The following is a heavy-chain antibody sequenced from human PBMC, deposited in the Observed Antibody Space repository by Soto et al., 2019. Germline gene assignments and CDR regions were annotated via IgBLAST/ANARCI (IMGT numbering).Heavy chain of an antibody. J-gene: IGHJ5*01. D-gene: IGHD6-19*01. CDR1: GFTFSTYS. V-gene: IGHV3-21*01. CDR3: ARGLSSGWFDF. Sequence: VQLVESGGGLVKPGGSLRVSCAASGFTFSTYSMNWFRQAPGKGLEWVSSISSTSKYIYYADSVKGRFTISRDNAKKSLYLQMNSLRAEDTAVYYCARGLSSGWFDFWGQGPLVTVAA. CDR2: ISSTSKYI.